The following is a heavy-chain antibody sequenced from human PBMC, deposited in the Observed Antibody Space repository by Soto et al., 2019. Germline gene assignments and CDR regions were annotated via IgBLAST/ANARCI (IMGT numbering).Heavy chain of an antibody. CDR1: GGSISSYY. CDR2: IYYSGST. J-gene: IGHJ6*03. CDR3: ARLYYDFWSGYYGAYYYYYMDV. V-gene: IGHV4-59*01. D-gene: IGHD3-3*01. Sequence: SETLSLTCTVSGGSISSYYWSWIRQPPGKGLEWIGYIYYSGSTNYNPSLKSRVTISVDTSKNQFSLKLSSVTAADTAVYYCARLYYDFWSGYYGAYYYYYMDVWGKGTTVTVSS.